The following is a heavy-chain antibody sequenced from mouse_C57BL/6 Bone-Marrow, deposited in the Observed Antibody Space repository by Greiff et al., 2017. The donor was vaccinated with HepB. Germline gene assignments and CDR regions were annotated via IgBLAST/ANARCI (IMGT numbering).Heavy chain of an antibody. D-gene: IGHD2-5*01. CDR1: GFTFSDYG. CDR2: ISSGSSTI. Sequence: EVKVEESGGGLVKPGGSLKLSCAASGFTFSDYGMHWVRQAPEKGLEWVAYISSGSSTIYYADTVKGRFTISRDNAKNTLFLQMTSLRSEDTAMYYCAREDYSNPFAYWGQGTLVTVSA. CDR3: AREDYSNPFAY. J-gene: IGHJ3*01. V-gene: IGHV5-17*01.